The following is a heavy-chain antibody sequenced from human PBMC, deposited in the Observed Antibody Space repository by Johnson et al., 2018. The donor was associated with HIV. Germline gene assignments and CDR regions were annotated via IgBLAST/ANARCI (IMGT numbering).Heavy chain of an antibody. CDR3: TTRTWSDAFDI. V-gene: IGHV3-15*01. Sequence: VQLVESGGGLVQPGGSLRLSCTASGFTVNSNYMSWVRRAPGKGLEWVGRIKSRTDGGTTDYTAPVKGRFTISRDDSKNTLYLQMNSLKTEDTAVYFCTTRTWSDAFDIWGRGTMVTVSS. CDR2: IKSRTDGGTT. J-gene: IGHJ3*02. D-gene: IGHD1-1*01. CDR1: GFTVNSNY.